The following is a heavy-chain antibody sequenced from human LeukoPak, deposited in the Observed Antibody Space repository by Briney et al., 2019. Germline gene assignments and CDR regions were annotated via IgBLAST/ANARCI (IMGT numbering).Heavy chain of an antibody. J-gene: IGHJ3*02. Sequence: PSETLSLTCTVSGGSVNTDTYYWTWIRQPAGKGLEWIGRIYNSGSTNYNPSLKSRVTISVDTSKNQFSLKLSSVTAADTAVYYCARVRVVWGSYRYYAFDIWGQGTMVTVSS. CDR2: IYNSGST. CDR3: ARVRVVWGSYRYYAFDI. V-gene: IGHV4-61*10. D-gene: IGHD3-16*02. CDR1: GGSVNTDTYY.